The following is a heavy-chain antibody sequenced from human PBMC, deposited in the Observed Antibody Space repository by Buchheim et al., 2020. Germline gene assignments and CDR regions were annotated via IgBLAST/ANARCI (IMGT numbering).Heavy chain of an antibody. CDR3: ARDLVVPILPPYYGEGGGMDV. D-gene: IGHD4-17*01. CDR1: GFTFSSYW. J-gene: IGHJ6*02. V-gene: IGHV3-74*01. CDR2: INSDGSST. Sequence: EVQLVESGGGLVQPGGSLRLSCAASGFTFSSYWTHWVRQAPGTGLVWVSRINSDGSSTSYADSVKGRFTISRDNATNTLYLQMNSLTAEDTDVYYCARDLVVPILPPYYGEGGGMDVWGQGTT.